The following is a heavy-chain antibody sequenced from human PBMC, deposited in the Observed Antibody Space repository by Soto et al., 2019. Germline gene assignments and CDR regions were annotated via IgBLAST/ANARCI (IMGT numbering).Heavy chain of an antibody. J-gene: IGHJ4*02. CDR3: VLQSGRFLEWLPRGYFDY. CDR2: ISGSGGST. D-gene: IGHD3-3*01. CDR1: GFTFSSYA. V-gene: IGHV3-23*01. Sequence: GGSLRLSCAASGFTFSSYAMSWVRQAPGKGLEWVSAISGSGGSTYYADSVKGRFTISRDNSKNTLYLQMNSLRAEDTAVYYFVLQSGRFLEWLPRGYFDYWGQGTLVTVSS.